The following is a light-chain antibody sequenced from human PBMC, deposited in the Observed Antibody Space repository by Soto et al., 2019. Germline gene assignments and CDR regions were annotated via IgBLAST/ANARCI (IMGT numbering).Light chain of an antibody. V-gene: IGLV2-23*01. CDR1: SSDVGSYKF. CDR3: CSYEGSCTYV. CDR2: EGS. J-gene: IGLJ1*01. Sequence: QSVLTQPASVSGSPGQSITISCTGTSSDVGSYKFVSWYQHHPGKAPKLMIHEGSKRPSGVSNRFSGSKSGKTASLTISGLQAEDEADYYCCSYEGSCTYVFGTGTKVTVL.